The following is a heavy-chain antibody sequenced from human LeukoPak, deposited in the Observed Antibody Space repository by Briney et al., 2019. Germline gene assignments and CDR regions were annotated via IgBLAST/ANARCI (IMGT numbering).Heavy chain of an antibody. CDR3: ARTYYDFWSGYYVRYYFDY. D-gene: IGHD3-3*01. CDR2: INHSGST. J-gene: IGHJ4*02. CDR1: GGSFSGYY. Sequence: PSETLSLTCAVYGGSFSGYYWSWIRQPPGKGLEWIGEINHSGSTNYNPSLKSRVTISVDTSKNQFSLKLSSVTAADTAVYYCARTYYDFWSGYYVRYYFDYWGQGTLVTVSS. V-gene: IGHV4-34*01.